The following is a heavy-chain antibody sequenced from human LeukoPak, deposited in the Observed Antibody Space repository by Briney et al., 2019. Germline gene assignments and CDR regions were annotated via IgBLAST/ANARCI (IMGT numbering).Heavy chain of an antibody. D-gene: IGHD4-23*01. CDR2: LYHSGTT. Sequence: TSETLSLTCTVSGYSISSISSTYYWGWVRQSPGKGLEWNGSLYHSGTTYYNPSLQSRVTISIDTSKNQFSLKLSSVTAADTAVYYCARLRVQNYGGNWGFDYWGQGTLVTVSS. CDR1: GYSISSISSTYY. V-gene: IGHV4-38-2*02. J-gene: IGHJ4*02. CDR3: ARLRVQNYGGNWGFDY.